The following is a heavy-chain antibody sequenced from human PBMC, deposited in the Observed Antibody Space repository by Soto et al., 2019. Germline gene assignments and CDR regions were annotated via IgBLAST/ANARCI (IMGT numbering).Heavy chain of an antibody. Sequence: GTSVKVSCQAPGETLTSYYLNWVRQAPGQGLEWMGVINPHGGSTKYSQKFQGRFSISRDASENILYLQMNSLRVDDTALYYCTRETVAGITGLDYWGPGTLVTVSS. CDR1: GETLTSYY. CDR2: INPHGGST. CDR3: TRETVAGITGLDY. J-gene: IGHJ4*02. V-gene: IGHV1-46*01. D-gene: IGHD1-20*01.